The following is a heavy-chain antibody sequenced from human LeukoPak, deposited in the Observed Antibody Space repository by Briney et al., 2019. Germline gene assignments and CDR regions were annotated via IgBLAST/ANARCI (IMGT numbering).Heavy chain of an antibody. Sequence: GGSLRLSCVASGFTFSFYAMSWVRQAPGKGLEWVSSISGSGANTYYTDSVKGRFTISRDNSMNTLYLQMNSLRADDTAVYYCAKGLDTVTSWFDPWGQGTLVTVSS. CDR1: GFTFSFYA. CDR2: ISGSGANT. D-gene: IGHD4-17*01. CDR3: AKGLDTVTSWFDP. V-gene: IGHV3-23*01. J-gene: IGHJ5*02.